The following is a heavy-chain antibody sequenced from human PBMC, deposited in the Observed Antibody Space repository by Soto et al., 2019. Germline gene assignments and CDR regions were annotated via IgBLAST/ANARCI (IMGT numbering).Heavy chain of an antibody. CDR3: ARSARGSYYRTFDY. Sequence: PAKVSCEASGETFTSCGSSWARQEHGQGLEWMGGIIPIFGTANYAQKFQGRVTITADESTSTAYMELSSLRSEDTAVYYCARSARGSYYRTFDYWGQGTLVTVSS. J-gene: IGHJ4*02. V-gene: IGHV1-69*13. D-gene: IGHD1-26*01. CDR1: GETFTSCG. CDR2: IIPIFGTA.